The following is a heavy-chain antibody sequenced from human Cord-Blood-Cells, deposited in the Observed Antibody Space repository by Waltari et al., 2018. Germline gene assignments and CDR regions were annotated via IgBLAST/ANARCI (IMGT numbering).Heavy chain of an antibody. CDR3: ARDPELYYDFWSGYYNWFDP. V-gene: IGHV1-46*01. D-gene: IGHD3-3*01. CDR2: SNPRGGST. J-gene: IGHJ5*02. Sequence: QVQLVQSGAEVKKPGASVKVSCKASGYTFTSYYMPWVRQAPGHGLEWMGISNPRGGSTSYAQKFQGRVTMTRDTSTSTVYMELSSLRSEDTAVYYCARDPELYYDFWSGYYNWFDPWGQGTLVTVSS. CDR1: GYTFTSYY.